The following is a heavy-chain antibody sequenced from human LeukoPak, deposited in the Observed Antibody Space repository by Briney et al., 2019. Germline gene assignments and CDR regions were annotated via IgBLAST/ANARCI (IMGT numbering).Heavy chain of an antibody. CDR2: INHSGST. J-gene: IGHJ6*02. D-gene: IGHD5-24*01. CDR1: AGSISSSSYY. Sequence: PSETLSLTCTVSAGSISSSSYYWGWIRQPPGKGLEWIGEINHSGSTNYNPSLKSRVTISVDTSKNQFSLKLSSVTAADTAVYYCARGTKRSYYYYGMDVWGQGTTVTV. V-gene: IGHV4-39*07. CDR3: ARGTKRSYYYYGMDV.